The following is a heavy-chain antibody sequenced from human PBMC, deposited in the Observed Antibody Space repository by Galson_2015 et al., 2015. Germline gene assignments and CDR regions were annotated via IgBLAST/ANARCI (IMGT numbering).Heavy chain of an antibody. J-gene: IGHJ4*02. Sequence: SVKVSCKAFGYSFTTSDYMHWVRQAPGQGLEWMGIINPSDGIANYTQNFQGRVTMTRDTSTSTVYIEVSSLRSEDTAVYYCARAADQYSDYWGQGTPVTVSS. D-gene: IGHD2-21*01. CDR3: ARAADQYSDY. CDR1: GYSFTTSDY. CDR2: INPSDGIA. V-gene: IGHV1-46*01.